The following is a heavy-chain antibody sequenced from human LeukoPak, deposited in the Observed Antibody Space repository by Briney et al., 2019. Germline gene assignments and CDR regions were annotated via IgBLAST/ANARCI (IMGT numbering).Heavy chain of an antibody. Sequence: ASVKVSCKVSGYTLTELSMHWVRQAPGKGLEWMGGFDPEDGETIYAQKFQGRVTMTEDTSTDTAYMELSSLRSEDTAVYYCATSPVVPAAIFKRYYHYMDVWGKGTTVTVSS. CDR2: FDPEDGET. J-gene: IGHJ6*03. CDR1: GYTLTELS. V-gene: IGHV1-24*01. CDR3: ATSPVVPAAIFKRYYHYMDV. D-gene: IGHD2-2*02.